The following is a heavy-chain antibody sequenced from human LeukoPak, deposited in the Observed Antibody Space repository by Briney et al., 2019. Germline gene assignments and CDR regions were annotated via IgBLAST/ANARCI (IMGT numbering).Heavy chain of an antibody. CDR2: IYYSGST. Sequence: KPSETLSLTCTVSGGSISRYYWSWIRQPPGKGLEWIGYIYYSGSTNYNPSLKSRVTISVDTSENQFSLKLSSVTAADTAVYYCASGVGSPEVWYWGQGTLVAVSS. J-gene: IGHJ4*02. CDR1: GGSISRYY. V-gene: IGHV4-59*01. CDR3: ASGVGSPEVWY. D-gene: IGHD1-26*01.